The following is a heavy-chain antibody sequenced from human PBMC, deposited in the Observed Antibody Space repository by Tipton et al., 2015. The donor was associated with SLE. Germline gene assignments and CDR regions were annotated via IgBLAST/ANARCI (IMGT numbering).Heavy chain of an antibody. CDR2: IYYSGST. CDR3: ARTVENGFDFTFDY. D-gene: IGHD5-12*01. CDR1: GDSISSSRTYY. Sequence: LRLSCAVSGDSISSSRTYYWGWIRQPPGKGLEWIGSIYYSGSTYYNPSLKSRVTISVDTSKNQFSLKLNSVTAADTAVYYCARTVENGFDFTFDYWGQGTLVTVPS. J-gene: IGHJ4*02. V-gene: IGHV4-39*01.